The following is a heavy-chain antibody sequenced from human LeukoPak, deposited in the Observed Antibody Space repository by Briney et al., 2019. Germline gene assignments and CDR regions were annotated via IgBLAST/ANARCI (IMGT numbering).Heavy chain of an antibody. CDR2: IYYSGST. CDR3: ARVPFYNWNPPKQYYFDY. D-gene: IGHD1-20*01. Sequence: SETLSLTCTVSGGSISSYYWSWIRQPPGKGLEWIGYIYYSGSTNYNPSLKSRVTISVDTSKNQFSLKLSSVTAADTAVYYCARVPFYNWNPPKQYYFDYWGQGTLVTVSS. V-gene: IGHV4-59*01. J-gene: IGHJ4*02. CDR1: GGSISSYY.